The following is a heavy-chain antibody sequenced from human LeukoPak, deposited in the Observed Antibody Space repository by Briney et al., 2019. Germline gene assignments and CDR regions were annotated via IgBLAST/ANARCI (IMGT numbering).Heavy chain of an antibody. V-gene: IGHV1-2*02. CDR3: ARPPYSGTYYFDY. D-gene: IGHD1-26*01. Sequence: ASVKVSCKASGYTFTSYYMHWVRQAPGQGPEWMGWINPNRGDTNYAQKFQGRVTMTRDTSISTAYMELSRLRSDDTAVYYCARPPYSGTYYFDYWGRGTLVTVSS. J-gene: IGHJ4*02. CDR2: INPNRGDT. CDR1: GYTFTSYY.